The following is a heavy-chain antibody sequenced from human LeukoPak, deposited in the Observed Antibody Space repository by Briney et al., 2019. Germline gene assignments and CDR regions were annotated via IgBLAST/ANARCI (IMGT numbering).Heavy chain of an antibody. CDR1: GFTFNSYA. D-gene: IGHD2-15*01. CDR3: AKCASLGSFDY. Sequence: GACLRLSCAASGFTFNSYAMRWVRQAPGKGLEWVSAISGSGVTTYYADSVKGRFTISRDNSKNTLYLQMNSLRAEDTAVYYCAKCASLGSFDYWGQGTLVTVSS. J-gene: IGHJ4*02. CDR2: ISGSGVTT. V-gene: IGHV3-23*01.